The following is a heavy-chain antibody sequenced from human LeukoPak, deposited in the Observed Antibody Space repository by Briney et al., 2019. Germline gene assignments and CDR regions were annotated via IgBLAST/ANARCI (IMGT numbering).Heavy chain of an antibody. D-gene: IGHD1-1*01. CDR3: ARVYNPLVYYMDV. V-gene: IGHV1-8*01. J-gene: IGHJ6*03. Sequence: ASVKVSCKASDDKFTSHGINWVRQATGQGLEWMGWMNPNSANTGYAQKFQGRVTLTRNTSITTAYMELSSLRSEDTAVYYCARVYNPLVYYMDVWGRGTTVTVSS. CDR2: MNPNSANT. CDR1: DDKFTSHG.